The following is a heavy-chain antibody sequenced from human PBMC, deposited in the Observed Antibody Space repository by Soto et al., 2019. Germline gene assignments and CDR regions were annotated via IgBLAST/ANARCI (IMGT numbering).Heavy chain of an antibody. CDR3: AREVQVHTPAFAY. D-gene: IGHD3-10*01. CDR1: GGTFNTYA. J-gene: IGHJ4*02. V-gene: IGHV1-69*19. CDR2: ISPMLGAA. Sequence: QVQLVQSGAEMKKPGSSVKVSCQSSGGTFNTYAMTWVRKAPGQGPEWMGDISPMLGAANYAPKFQGRVTITADESTGTSYMPLSSLTSEDTALYFCAREVQVHTPAFAYWGQGTLVTVSS.